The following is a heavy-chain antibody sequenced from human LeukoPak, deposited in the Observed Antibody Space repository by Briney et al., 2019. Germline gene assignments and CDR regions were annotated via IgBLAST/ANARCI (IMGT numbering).Heavy chain of an antibody. Sequence: PGGSLRLSCVASGFSIGPFWMTWVRQAPGKGLGWVANIRGDASRLYYVDSVKGRFTISRDNAKISLFLEMKSLRAEDTAVYYCARSLYDSWTGYHHGSDIWGQGTMVTVSS. CDR1: GFSIGPFW. V-gene: IGHV3-7*01. J-gene: IGHJ3*02. CDR2: IRGDASRL. D-gene: IGHD3-3*01. CDR3: ARSLYDSWTGYHHGSDI.